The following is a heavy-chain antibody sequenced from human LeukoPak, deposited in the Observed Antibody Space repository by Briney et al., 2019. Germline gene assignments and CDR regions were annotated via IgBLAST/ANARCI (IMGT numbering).Heavy chain of an antibody. D-gene: IGHD5-18*01. CDR3: ARDRGYSYGNGWFDP. CDR1: GGSISSSSYY. V-gene: IGHV4-61*02. CDR2: IYTSGST. J-gene: IGHJ5*02. Sequence: PSETLSPTCTVSGGSISSSSYYWGWIRQPAGKGLEWIGRIYTSGSTNYNPSLKSRVTMSVDTSKNQFSLKLSSVTAADTAVYYCARDRGYSYGNGWFDPWGQGTLVTVSS.